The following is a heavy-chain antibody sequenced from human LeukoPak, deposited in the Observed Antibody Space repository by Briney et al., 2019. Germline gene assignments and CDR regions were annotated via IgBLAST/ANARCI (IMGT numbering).Heavy chain of an antibody. CDR1: GGTFSSYA. J-gene: IGHJ4*02. CDR3: ARGKYYYDSSGYDY. CDR2: IIPIFGTA. V-gene: IGHV1-69*05. D-gene: IGHD3-22*01. Sequence: GASVKVSCKASGGTFSSYAISWVRQAPGQGLEWMGGIIPIFGTANYAQKFQGRVTITTDESTSTAYMELSSLRSEDTAVYYCARGKYYYDSSGYDYRGQGTLVTVSS.